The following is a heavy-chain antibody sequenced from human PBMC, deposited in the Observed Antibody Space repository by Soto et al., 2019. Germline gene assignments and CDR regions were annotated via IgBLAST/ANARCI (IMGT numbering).Heavy chain of an antibody. CDR3: ARHPSHYYGSGSEFDY. CDR2: IYPGDSDT. D-gene: IGHD3-10*01. Sequence: GESLKISCKGSGYSFTSYWIGWVRQMPGKGLEWMGIIYPGDSDTRYSPSFQGQVTISADRSFSTAYLQWSSLKASDTARYYGARHPSHYYGSGSEFDYWGQGTLVTVSS. V-gene: IGHV5-51*01. J-gene: IGHJ4*02. CDR1: GYSFTSYW.